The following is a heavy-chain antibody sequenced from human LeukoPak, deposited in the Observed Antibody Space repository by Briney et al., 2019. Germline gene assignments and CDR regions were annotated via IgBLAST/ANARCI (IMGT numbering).Heavy chain of an antibody. D-gene: IGHD2-2*02. J-gene: IGHJ1*01. Sequence: SVKVSCKASGGTFSSYAISWVRQAPGQGLEWMGRIIPILGIANYAQKFQGRVTITADKSTSTAYMELSSLRSEDTAVYYCAREPPPGYCSSTSCYRLEYFQHWGQGTLVTVSS. CDR2: IIPILGIA. CDR3: AREPPPGYCSSTSCYRLEYFQH. V-gene: IGHV1-69*04. CDR1: GGTFSSYA.